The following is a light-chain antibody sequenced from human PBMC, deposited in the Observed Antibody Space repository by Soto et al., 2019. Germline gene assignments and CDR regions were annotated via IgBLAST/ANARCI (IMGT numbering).Light chain of an antibody. CDR3: QSYDSSLSGAV. CDR1: TSNIGAGYH. J-gene: IGLJ7*01. Sequence: QSVLTQPPSVSGAPGQRVTISCTGSTSNIGAGYHVHWYQQLPGTAPKLLIFGNINRASGVPDRFSGSKSGASASLAITGLEAEHEADYYCQSYDSSLSGAVFGGGTQLTVL. V-gene: IGLV1-40*01. CDR2: GNI.